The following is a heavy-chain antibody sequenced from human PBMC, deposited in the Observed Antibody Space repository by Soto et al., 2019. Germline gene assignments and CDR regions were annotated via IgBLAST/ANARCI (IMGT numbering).Heavy chain of an antibody. CDR1: GASISRDH. Sequence: QVQLQESGPGLVKPSETLSLTCTVSGASISRDHWNWIRQPPGKGLEWIGEYSGSTNYNPSLKSRVPLSVDPAKNLFPFKLGSVTAAAAAVYFCATYTSGGGGRGYWGQGTLVTVSS. V-gene: IGHV4-59*08. CDR2: EYSGST. J-gene: IGHJ4*02. D-gene: IGHD6-19*01. CDR3: ATYTSGGGGRGY.